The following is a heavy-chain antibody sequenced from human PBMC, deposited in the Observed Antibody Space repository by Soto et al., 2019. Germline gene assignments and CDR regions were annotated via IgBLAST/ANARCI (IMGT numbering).Heavy chain of an antibody. CDR2: ISYDGSLQ. CDR3: VSDRGYGHASVPYS. D-gene: IGHD5-18*01. V-gene: IGHV3-30*03. CDR1: GFAFSSYG. Sequence: QAQLVESGGGVVQPGRSLRLSCAASGFAFSSYGMHWVLQAPGTGLEWVAVISYDGSLQHYADSVKGRFTISRDNSKNMVLMQISRLRAEDTAVYYCVSDRGYGHASVPYSWGQGTLVSVSS. J-gene: IGHJ4*02.